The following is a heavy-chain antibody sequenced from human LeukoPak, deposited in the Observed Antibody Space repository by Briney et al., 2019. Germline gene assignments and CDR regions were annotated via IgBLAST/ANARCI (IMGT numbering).Heavy chain of an antibody. V-gene: IGHV4-59*08. CDR3: ARHSYYGSGSGIRPWDHRDY. CDR2: IYFSGST. D-gene: IGHD3-10*01. CDR1: GGSISSFY. Sequence: SETLSLTCTVSGGSISSFYWSWFYWSWIRQPPGKGLEWIGYIYFSGSTNYNPSLKSRVTISVDTSKNQFSLKLSSVTAADTAVYYCARHSYYGSGSGIRPWDHRDYWGQGTLVTVSS. J-gene: IGHJ4*02.